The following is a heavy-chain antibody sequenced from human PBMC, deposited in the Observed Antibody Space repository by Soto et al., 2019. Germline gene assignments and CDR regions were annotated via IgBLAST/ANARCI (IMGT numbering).Heavy chain of an antibody. D-gene: IGHD3-22*01. V-gene: IGHV3-23*01. CDR1: GFTFSSYA. CDR3: AKDVDYYDSSGPRNY. Sequence: GGSLRLSCAASGFTFSSYAMSWVRQAPGKGLEWVSAISGSGGSTYYADSVKGRSTISRDNSKNTLYLQMNSLRAEDTAVYYCAKDVDYYDSSGPRNYWGQGTLVTVSS. CDR2: ISGSGGST. J-gene: IGHJ4*02.